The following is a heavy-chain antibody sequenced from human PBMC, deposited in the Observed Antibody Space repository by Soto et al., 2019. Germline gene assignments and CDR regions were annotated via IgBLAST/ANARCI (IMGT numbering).Heavy chain of an antibody. J-gene: IGHJ5*02. CDR3: AKTGGWNWFDP. D-gene: IGHD6-19*01. V-gene: IGHV1-18*01. Sequence: QVQLVQSGAEVKKPGASVKVSCKASGYTFTAYGISGVRQAPGQGLEWMGWISPYTGDTKYPQRLQGRVTVTADTSTSTAYMELRSLKSDDTAVYYCAKTGGWNWFDPWGQGTLVSVSS. CDR2: ISPYTGDT. CDR1: GYTFTAYG.